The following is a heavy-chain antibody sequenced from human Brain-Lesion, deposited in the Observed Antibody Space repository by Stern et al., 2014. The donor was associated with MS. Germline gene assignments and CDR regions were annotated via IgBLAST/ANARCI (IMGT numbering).Heavy chain of an antibody. J-gene: IGHJ6*02. D-gene: IGHD2-2*01. CDR2: IFNSGST. Sequence: VQLVESGPGLVKPSQTLSLSCTVSGGSISSGGYYWSWIRQPAGQGLEWIGRIFNSGSTSYNPSLKSRVTISIDTSKNQFFLRLNSMTAADTAVYYCARGRVVPGFQYYATDVWGQGTTVIVSS. CDR1: GGSISSGGYY. V-gene: IGHV4-61*02. CDR3: ARGRVVPGFQYYATDV.